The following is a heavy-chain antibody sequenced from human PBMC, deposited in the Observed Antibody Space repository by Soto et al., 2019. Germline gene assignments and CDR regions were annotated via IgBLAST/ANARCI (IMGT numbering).Heavy chain of an antibody. CDR1: GGSFRGYF. V-gene: IGHV4-34*01. J-gene: IGHJ4*02. D-gene: IGHD3-16*01. CDR3: QGGDF. CDR2: INDSGST. Sequence: SETLSLTCAVSGGSFRGYFWSWIHQSPDKGLEWIGEINDSGSTYYNPSFKSRLTISVDTSKSQISLTLTSVTAADSAVYYCQGGDFWGQGTRVTVSS.